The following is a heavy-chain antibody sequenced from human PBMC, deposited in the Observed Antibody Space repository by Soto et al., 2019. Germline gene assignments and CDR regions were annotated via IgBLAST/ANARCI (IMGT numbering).Heavy chain of an antibody. CDR2: ISSSSSYT. J-gene: IGHJ6*02. Sequence: QVQLVESGGGLVKPGGSLRLSCAASGLTFSDYYMSWIRQAPGKGLEWVSYISSSSSYTNYADSVKGRFTISRDNAKNSLYLQMKSLRAEETAVYYCARGDPPLWFGEGGQGTTVTVSS. CDR1: GLTFSDYY. CDR3: ARGDPPLWFGE. D-gene: IGHD3-10*01. V-gene: IGHV3-11*05.